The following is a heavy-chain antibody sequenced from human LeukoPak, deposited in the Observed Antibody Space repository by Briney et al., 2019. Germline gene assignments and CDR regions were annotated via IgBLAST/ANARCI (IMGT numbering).Heavy chain of an antibody. Sequence: ASVKVSCKASGYTFTGYYMHWVRQAPGQGLEWMGWINPNSGGTNYAQKFQGRVTMTRDTSISTAYMELSRLRSDDTAVYYCARGDYDFWSGYYWAFDYRGQGTLVTVSS. CDR1: GYTFTGYY. CDR3: ARGDYDFWSGYYWAFDY. V-gene: IGHV1-2*02. CDR2: INPNSGGT. J-gene: IGHJ4*02. D-gene: IGHD3-3*01.